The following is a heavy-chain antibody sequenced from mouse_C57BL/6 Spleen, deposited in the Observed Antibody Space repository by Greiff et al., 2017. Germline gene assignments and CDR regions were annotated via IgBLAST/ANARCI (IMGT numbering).Heavy chain of an antibody. J-gene: IGHJ3*01. CDR3: ANDGYSAFAY. CDR1: GYAFSSSW. Sequence: VKLLESGPELVKPGASVKISCKASGYAFSSSWMHWVKQRPGKGLEWIGRIYPGDGDTNYNGKFKGKATLTADKSSSTAYMQRSSLTSEDSAVYFCANDGYSAFAYWGQGTLVTVSA. V-gene: IGHV1-82*01. CDR2: IYPGDGDT. D-gene: IGHD2-3*01.